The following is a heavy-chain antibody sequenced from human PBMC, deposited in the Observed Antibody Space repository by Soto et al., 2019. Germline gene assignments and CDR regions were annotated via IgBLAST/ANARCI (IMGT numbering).Heavy chain of an antibody. CDR1: GFSIRTSGVN. Sequence: GPTLGNPPQTLTLTCTFSGFSIRTSGVNVGVFRQPPGNAMEWLALIYWDDEKLYSPSLQNSLTVTKDTSRNQVVLTMTNMDPVETPTYPSAHTRIDRGSTSCHKNNTYFEAGCQGLLVTVSS. V-gene: IGHV2-5*02. J-gene: IGHJ5*02. CDR3: AHTRIDRGSTSCHKNNTYFEA. CDR2: IYWDDEK. D-gene: IGHD1-7*01.